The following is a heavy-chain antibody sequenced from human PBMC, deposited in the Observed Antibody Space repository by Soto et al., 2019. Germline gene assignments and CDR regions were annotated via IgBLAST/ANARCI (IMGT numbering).Heavy chain of an antibody. Sequence: PGESLKISCKGSGYSFTSYWNGWVRQMPGKGLEWMGIIYPGDSDTRYSPSFHGQVTISADKSISTAYLQWSSLKASDSAMYYCARTYDFWSGYPKDAFDIWGQGTMVTVSS. CDR3: ARTYDFWSGYPKDAFDI. J-gene: IGHJ3*02. V-gene: IGHV5-51*01. CDR1: GYSFTSYW. D-gene: IGHD3-3*01. CDR2: IYPGDSDT.